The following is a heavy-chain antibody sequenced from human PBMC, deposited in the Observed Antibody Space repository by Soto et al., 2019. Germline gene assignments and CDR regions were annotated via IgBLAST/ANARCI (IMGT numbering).Heavy chain of an antibody. CDR2: IYYSGST. D-gene: IGHD2-15*01. V-gene: IGHV4-31*01. J-gene: IGHJ3*02. Sequence: QVQLQESGPGLVKPSQTLSLTCTVSGGSISSGGYYWSWIRQHPGKGPDRTADIYYSGSTYYNPSLKSLVTISVDTSTNQFSLKLSCVTAADTAVYSCAINPRRYCSGGSFYSSAFFDIWGQGTMVTVSS. CDR3: AINPRRYCSGGSFYSSAFFDI. CDR1: GGSISSGGYY.